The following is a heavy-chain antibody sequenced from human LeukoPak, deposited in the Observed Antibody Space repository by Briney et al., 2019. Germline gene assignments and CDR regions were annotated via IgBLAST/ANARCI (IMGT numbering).Heavy chain of an antibody. J-gene: IGHJ4*02. Sequence: GGSLRLSCAASGFTFTRFNMNWVRQAPGKGLELVSSITSSGTYIYYADSVKGRFTISRDNSKNTLYLQMNSLRAEDTAVYYCAKGYYYGSGSSSFDYWGQGTLVTVSS. CDR1: GFTFTRFN. CDR3: AKGYYYGSGSSSFDY. CDR2: ITSSGTYI. D-gene: IGHD3-10*01. V-gene: IGHV3-21*04.